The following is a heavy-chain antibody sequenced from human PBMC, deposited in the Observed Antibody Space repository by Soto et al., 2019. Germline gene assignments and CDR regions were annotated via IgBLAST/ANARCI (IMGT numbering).Heavy chain of an antibody. V-gene: IGHV4-59*01. CDR3: ARDLWGYCGTDCYPLDV. CDR2: MYNTGST. J-gene: IGHJ6*02. CDR1: GGSISRYY. Sequence: SETLSLTCTVSGGSISRYYWSWIRQPPGKGLEWIGYMYNTGSTVYNPSFKSRVTISVDTSKNQFYLKQNSVTAADTAVYYCARDLWGYCGTDCYPLDVWGQGTTVTVS. D-gene: IGHD2-21*02.